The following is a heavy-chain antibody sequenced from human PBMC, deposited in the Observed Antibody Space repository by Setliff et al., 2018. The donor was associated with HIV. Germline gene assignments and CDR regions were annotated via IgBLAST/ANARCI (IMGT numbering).Heavy chain of an antibody. Sequence: SETLSLTCTVSGGSISSYYWSWIRQPPGKGLEWIAYIYISGTTNYNPSLKSRVTISLDTSRNQFSLKLGSATAADTAVYYCARSRLHYYDSSGYYPSYFDYWGQGTLVTVSS. J-gene: IGHJ4*02. V-gene: IGHV4-4*09. D-gene: IGHD3-22*01. CDR3: ARSRLHYYDSSGYYPSYFDY. CDR2: IYISGTT. CDR1: GGSISSYY.